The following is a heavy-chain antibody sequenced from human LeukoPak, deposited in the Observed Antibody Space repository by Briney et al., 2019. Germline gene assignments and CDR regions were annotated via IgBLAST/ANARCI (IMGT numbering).Heavy chain of an antibody. CDR2: ISAYNGNT. V-gene: IGHV1-18*01. D-gene: IGHD2-2*01. J-gene: IGHJ3*02. Sequence: GASVKVSCKASGYTFTSYGISWVRQAPGQGLEWMGWISAYNGNTNDAQKLQGRVTMTTATSTSTAYMELRSLRSDDTAVYYCAKDIVVVHGGNAFDIWGQGTMVTVSS. CDR1: GYTFTSYG. CDR3: AKDIVVVHGGNAFDI.